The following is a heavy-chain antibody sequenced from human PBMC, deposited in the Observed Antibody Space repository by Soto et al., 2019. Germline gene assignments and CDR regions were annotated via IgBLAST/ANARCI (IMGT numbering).Heavy chain of an antibody. CDR1: GFTFSSYA. V-gene: IGHV3-64D*08. CDR3: VKAPVLHSGSYPFDY. CDR2: ISSNGGST. Sequence: GSLRLSCSASGFTFSSYAMHWVRQAPGKGLEYVSAISSNGGSTYYADSVKGRFTISRDNSKNTLYLQMSSLRAEDTAVYYCVKAPVLHSGSYPFDYWGQGTLVTVSS. D-gene: IGHD1-26*01. J-gene: IGHJ4*02.